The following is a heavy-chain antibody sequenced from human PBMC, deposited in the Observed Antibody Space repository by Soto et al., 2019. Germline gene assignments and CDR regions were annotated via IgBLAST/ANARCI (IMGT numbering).Heavy chain of an antibody. CDR3: AKARRPNYSYGMDV. CDR2: ISYDGSNK. D-gene: IGHD6-25*01. CDR1: GFTFSSYA. Sequence: QVQLVESGGGVVQPGRSLRLSCAASGFTFSSYAMHWVRQAPGKGLEWVAVISYDGSNKYYADSVKGRFTISRDNSKNTLYLQMNSLRAEDTAVYYCAKARRPNYSYGMDVWGQGTTVTVSS. V-gene: IGHV3-30-3*01. J-gene: IGHJ6*02.